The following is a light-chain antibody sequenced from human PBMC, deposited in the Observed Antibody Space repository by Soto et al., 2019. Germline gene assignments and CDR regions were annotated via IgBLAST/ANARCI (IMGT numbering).Light chain of an antibody. CDR2: YAS. CDR3: QVWDTSSDPSWV. J-gene: IGLJ3*02. V-gene: IGLV3-21*04. Sequence: SYVLTQPPSVSVAPGKTAGITCGGNHIGSKSVHWYQQRPGQAPVLVIYYASDRPSGIPERFSGSNSGNTATLTISRVEAGDEADYYCQVWDTSSDPSWVFGGGTKLTVL. CDR1: HIGSKS.